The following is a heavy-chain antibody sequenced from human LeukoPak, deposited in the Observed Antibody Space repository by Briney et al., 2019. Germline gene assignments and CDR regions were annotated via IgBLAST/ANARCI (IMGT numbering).Heavy chain of an antibody. CDR2: ISAYNGNT. J-gene: IGHJ4*02. V-gene: IGHV1-18*01. CDR1: GYTFTSYG. Sequence: ASVKVSCKASGYTFTSYGISWVRQAPGQGLEWMGWISAYNGNTNYAQKLQGRVTMTTDTSTSTAYMELRSLRSDDTAVYYCARDPYYYDSSGYYYAEPSVYWGQGTLVTVSS. CDR3: ARDPYYYDSSGYYYAEPSVY. D-gene: IGHD3-22*01.